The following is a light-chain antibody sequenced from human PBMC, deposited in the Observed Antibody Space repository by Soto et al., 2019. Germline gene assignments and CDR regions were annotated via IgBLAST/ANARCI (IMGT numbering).Light chain of an antibody. Sequence: QAVVTQEPSLTVSPGGTVTLTCGSSTGAVTSNHHPYWFQQKAGQAPMTLLYDTSNKHSWTPARFSGSLLGDKAALTLSGAQPEDEAQYYCLLSYNAARVFGGGTQLTVL. CDR2: DTS. J-gene: IGLJ3*02. CDR3: LLSYNAARV. V-gene: IGLV7-46*01. CDR1: TGAVTSNHH.